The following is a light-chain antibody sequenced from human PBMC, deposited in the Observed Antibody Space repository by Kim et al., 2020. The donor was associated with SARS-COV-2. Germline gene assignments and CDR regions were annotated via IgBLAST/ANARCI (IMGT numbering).Light chain of an antibody. CDR2: QDS. J-gene: IGLJ3*02. CDR3: QAWDSSTKV. V-gene: IGLV3-1*01. CDR1: KLGDKY. Sequence: GSPGQTVSITCSGDKLGDKYACWYQQKPGQSPVLVIYQDSKRPSGIPERFSGSNSGNTATLTISGTQAMDEADYYCQAWDSSTKVFGGGTQLTVL.